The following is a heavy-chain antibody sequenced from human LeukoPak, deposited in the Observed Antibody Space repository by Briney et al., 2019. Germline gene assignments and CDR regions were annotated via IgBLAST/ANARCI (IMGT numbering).Heavy chain of an antibody. CDR2: IYYSGST. D-gene: IGHD6-19*01. V-gene: IGHV4-39*01. Sequence: SETLSLTCTVSGGSISSSSYYWGWIRQPPGKGLEWIGSIYYSGSTYYNPSLKSRVTISVDTPKNQFSLKLSSVTAADTAVYYCARGNSGWAGGGWFDPWGQGTLVTVSS. CDR1: GGSISSSSYY. J-gene: IGHJ5*02. CDR3: ARGNSGWAGGGWFDP.